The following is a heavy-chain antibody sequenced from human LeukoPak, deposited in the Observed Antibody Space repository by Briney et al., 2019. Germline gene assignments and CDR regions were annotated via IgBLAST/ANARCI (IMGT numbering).Heavy chain of an antibody. Sequence: ASVKVSCKASGYTFTGYYMHWVRQAPGQGLEWMGWINPNGGGTNYAQKFQGRVTMTRDTSISTAYMELSRLRSDDTAVYYCARDQIVVVVADLFDYWGQGTLVTVSS. CDR3: ARDQIVVVVADLFDY. J-gene: IGHJ4*02. D-gene: IGHD2-15*01. CDR1: GYTFTGYY. V-gene: IGHV1-2*02. CDR2: INPNGGGT.